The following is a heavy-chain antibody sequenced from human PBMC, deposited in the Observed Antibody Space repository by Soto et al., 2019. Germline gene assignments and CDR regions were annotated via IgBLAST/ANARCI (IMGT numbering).Heavy chain of an antibody. D-gene: IGHD3-10*01. J-gene: IGHJ6*03. CDR1: GFTFSSYS. V-gene: IGHV3-21*01. CDR3: ARDLIYAGYYYYMDV. Sequence: EVQLVESGGGLVKPVGSLRLSCAASGFTFSSYSMNWVRQAPGKGLEWVSSINYKSHIDYADSVKGRFTISRDNAKNSLYLQMNSLRAEDTAVYFCARDLIYAGYYYYMDVWGIGTTVTVSS. CDR2: INYKSHI.